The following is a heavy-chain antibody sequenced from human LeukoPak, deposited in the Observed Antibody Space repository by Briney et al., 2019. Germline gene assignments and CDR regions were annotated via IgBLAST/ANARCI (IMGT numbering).Heavy chain of an antibody. J-gene: IGHJ6*03. V-gene: IGHV4-34*01. Sequence: SETLSLTCAVYGGSFSNYYWSWIRQSPGKGLEWIGEINDSGTINYNPSLMSRVTVSVDKSKNQFPLKLSSATAADTAVYYCARRWNYGRNYYIDVWGKGATVSVSS. CDR2: INDSGTI. CDR1: GGSFSNYY. CDR3: ARRWNYGRNYYIDV. D-gene: IGHD1-7*01.